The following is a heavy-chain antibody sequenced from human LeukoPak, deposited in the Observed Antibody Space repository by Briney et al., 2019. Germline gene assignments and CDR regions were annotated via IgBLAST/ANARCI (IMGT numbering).Heavy chain of an antibody. Sequence: ASVKVSCKASGGTFSSYAISWVRQAPGQGLEWMGGIIPIFGTANYAQKFQGRVTITTDESTSTAYMELSSLRSEDTAVYYCARGRRIAVAGTGGYWYFDLWGRGTLVTVCS. V-gene: IGHV1-69*05. D-gene: IGHD6-19*01. CDR2: IIPIFGTA. CDR3: ARGRRIAVAGTGGYWYFDL. J-gene: IGHJ2*01. CDR1: GGTFSSYA.